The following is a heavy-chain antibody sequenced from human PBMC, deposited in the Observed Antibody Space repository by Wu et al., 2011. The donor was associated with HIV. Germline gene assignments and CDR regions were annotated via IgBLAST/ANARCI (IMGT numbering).Heavy chain of an antibody. CDR2: INPHSGGT. J-gene: IGHJ6*03. V-gene: IGHV1-2*02. Sequence: QVQLVQSGAEVKKPGSSVKVSCKTSGGSFSSYAIIWVRQAPGQGLEWMGWINPHSGGTNFAQRFQGRVTMTRDTSITTAYMELSRLRSDDTAVYYCARDPYSSSFYYYYFMDVWGKGTTVTVSS. D-gene: IGHD6-6*01. CDR1: GGSFSSYA. CDR3: ARDPYSSSFYYYYFMDV.